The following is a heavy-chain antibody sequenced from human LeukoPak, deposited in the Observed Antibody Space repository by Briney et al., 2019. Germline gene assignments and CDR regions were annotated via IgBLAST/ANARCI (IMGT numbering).Heavy chain of an antibody. Sequence: GASVKVSCKASGGTFSSYAISWVRQAPGQGLEWMGGIIPIFGTANYAQKFQGRVTITAEESTSTAYTELSSLRSEDTAVYYCAGSHMVRGVIITDYWGQGTLVTVSS. CDR1: GGTFSSYA. V-gene: IGHV1-69*13. CDR3: AGSHMVRGVIITDY. CDR2: IIPIFGTA. J-gene: IGHJ4*02. D-gene: IGHD3-10*01.